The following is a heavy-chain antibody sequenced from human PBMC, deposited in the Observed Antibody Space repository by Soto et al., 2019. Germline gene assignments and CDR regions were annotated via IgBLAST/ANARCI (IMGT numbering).Heavy chain of an antibody. CDR3: ARDKDRAQLGGNYYYMLDV. CDR2: IMPIFRTA. V-gene: IGHV1-69*13. CDR1: GGTFSNSA. Sequence: SVKVSCXASGGTFSNSAISWVRQAPGQGLEWMGGIMPIFRTADYAQKFQGRVTITADESTSTAHMELSGLRSDDTAVYYCARDKDRAQLGGNYYYMLDVWGQGTTVTVSS. D-gene: IGHD3-22*01. J-gene: IGHJ6*02.